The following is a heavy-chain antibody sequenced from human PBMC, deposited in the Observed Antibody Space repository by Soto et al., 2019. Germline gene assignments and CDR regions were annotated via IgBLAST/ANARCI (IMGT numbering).Heavy chain of an antibody. Sequence: EVQLLESGGGLVQPGGSLRLSCAASGFTFRSYAMSWVRQAPGKGLEWVSAISGSGGSTYYADSVKGRFTISRDNSKNTRYLQMNSLRAEDTAVYYCAKVPTYSSGWYWIHWGQGTLVTVSS. D-gene: IGHD6-19*01. CDR3: AKVPTYSSGWYWIH. CDR2: ISGSGGST. V-gene: IGHV3-23*01. J-gene: IGHJ4*02. CDR1: GFTFRSYA.